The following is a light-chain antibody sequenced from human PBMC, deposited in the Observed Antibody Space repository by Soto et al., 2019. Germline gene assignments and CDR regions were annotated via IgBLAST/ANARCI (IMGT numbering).Light chain of an antibody. CDR3: QVWESRSDHVV. CDR2: DDS. V-gene: IGLV3-21*02. Sequence: SYELTQPPSVSVAPGQTASITCGVTNIGSKSVHWYQQKPGQAPVLVVFDDSDRPSGIPERFSGSNSGNTATLTISRVEAGDGADYYCQVWESRSDHVVFGGGTKVTVL. CDR1: NIGSKS. J-gene: IGLJ2*01.